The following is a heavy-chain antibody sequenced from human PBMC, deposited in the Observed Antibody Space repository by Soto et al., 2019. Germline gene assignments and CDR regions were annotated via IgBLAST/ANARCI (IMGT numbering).Heavy chain of an antibody. D-gene: IGHD2-15*01. CDR1: GDSVSSNSAA. J-gene: IGHJ4*02. CDR3: AREGYCSGGSCYTRFPHIDY. V-gene: IGHV6-1*01. CDR2: TYYRSKWYN. Sequence: PSQTLSLTCAISGDSVSSNSAAWNWIRQSPSRGLEWLGRTYYRSKWYNDYAVSVKSRITINPDTSKNQFSLQLNSVTPEDTAVYYCAREGYCSGGSCYTRFPHIDYWGQGTLVTVSS.